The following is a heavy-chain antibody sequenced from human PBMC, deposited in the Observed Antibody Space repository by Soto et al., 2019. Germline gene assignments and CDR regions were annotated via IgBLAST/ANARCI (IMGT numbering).Heavy chain of an antibody. CDR1: GYTFTXXX. Sequence: QVQLVQSGAEVKKPGASVKVSCKASGYTFTXXXXXXXXXXXXXXLEWMGWISAYNGNTNYAQKLQGRVTMTTDTXXXXXXXXXXXXXXXXXXXXXXXXXXXXXXXXDVWGQGTTVTVSS. J-gene: IGHJ6*02. V-gene: IGHV1-18*01. CDR3: XXXXXXXXXXDV. CDR2: ISAYNGNT.